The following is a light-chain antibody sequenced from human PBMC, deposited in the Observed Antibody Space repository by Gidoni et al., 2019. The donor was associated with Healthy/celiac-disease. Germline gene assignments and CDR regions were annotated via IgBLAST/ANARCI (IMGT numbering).Light chain of an antibody. CDR3: QQRSNWYT. Sequence: EIVLPQSPATLSLSPGERATLSCRASQSVSSYLAWYQQKPGQAPRLLIYDASNRATGIPARFSGRGSGTDFTLTISSLEPEDFAVYYCQQRSNWYTFGQGTKLEIK. V-gene: IGKV3-11*01. J-gene: IGKJ2*01. CDR1: QSVSSY. CDR2: DAS.